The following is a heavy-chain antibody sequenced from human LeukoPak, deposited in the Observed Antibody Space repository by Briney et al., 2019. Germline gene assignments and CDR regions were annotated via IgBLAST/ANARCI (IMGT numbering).Heavy chain of an antibody. CDR1: GYTFTSYY. CDR2: INPSGGRT. J-gene: IGHJ6*03. V-gene: IGHV1-46*01. CDR3: ARGPPNDFNYYYYMDV. D-gene: IGHD2-21*02. Sequence: ASVKVSCKASGYTFTSYYMHWVRQAPGQGLEWMGIINPSGGRTTYAQKFQGRVTMTRDMSTSTVYMELSSLRSEDSAAYYCARGPPNDFNYYYYMDVWGKGTTVTVS.